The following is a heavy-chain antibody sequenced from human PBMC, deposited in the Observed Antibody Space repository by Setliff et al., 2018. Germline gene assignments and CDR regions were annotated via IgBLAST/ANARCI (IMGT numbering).Heavy chain of an antibody. CDR2: FDPEDGET. J-gene: IGHJ1*01. Sequence: ASVKVSCKVSGYTLTELSMHWVRQAPGKGLEWMGGFDPEDGETIYAQKFQGRVIMTEDTSTDTAYMELSSLRSEDTAVYYCATVERVLRFLEWLSRAEYFQHWGQGTLVTVSS. CDR3: ATVERVLRFLEWLSRAEYFQH. CDR1: GYTLTELS. V-gene: IGHV1-24*01. D-gene: IGHD3-3*01.